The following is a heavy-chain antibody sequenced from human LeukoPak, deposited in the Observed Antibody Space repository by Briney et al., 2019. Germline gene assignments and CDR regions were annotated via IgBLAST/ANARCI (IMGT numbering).Heavy chain of an antibody. Sequence: GGPLRLSCAASGFTFSSYAMHWVRQAPGKGLEWVAVISYDGSNKYYADSVKGRFTISRDNSKNTLYLQMNSLRAEDTAVYHCASSRSIDIVVVPAAMAYWGQGTLVTVSS. CDR3: ASSRSIDIVVVPAAMAY. D-gene: IGHD2-2*01. J-gene: IGHJ4*02. CDR2: ISYDGSNK. V-gene: IGHV3-30*01. CDR1: GFTFSSYA.